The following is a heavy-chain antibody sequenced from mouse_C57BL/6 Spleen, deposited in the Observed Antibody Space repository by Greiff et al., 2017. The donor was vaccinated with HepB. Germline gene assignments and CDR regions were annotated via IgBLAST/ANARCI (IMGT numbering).Heavy chain of an antibody. D-gene: IGHD2-5*01. Sequence: VKLQQPGTELVKPGASVKLSCKASGYTFTSYWMHWVKQRPGQGLEWIGNINPSNGGTNYNEKFKSKATLTVDKSSSTAYMQLSSLTSEDSAVYYCARRDSNLYYAMDYWGQGTSVTVSS. J-gene: IGHJ4*01. CDR3: ARRDSNLYYAMDY. V-gene: IGHV1-53*01. CDR1: GYTFTSYW. CDR2: INPSNGGT.